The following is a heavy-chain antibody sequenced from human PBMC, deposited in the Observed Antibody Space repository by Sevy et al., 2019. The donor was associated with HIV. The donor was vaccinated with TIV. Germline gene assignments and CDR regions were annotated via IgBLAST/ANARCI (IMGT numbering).Heavy chain of an antibody. CDR3: ARSPPYSSGWYGIDY. J-gene: IGHJ4*02. V-gene: IGHV3-48*01. CDR2: ISRSSSTI. Sequence: GGSLRLSCADSGFTFSSYSMNWVRQAPGKGLEWVSYISRSSSTIYYVDSVKGRFTISRDNAKNSLYLQMNSLRAEDTAVYYCARSPPYSSGWYGIDYWGQGTLVTVSS. D-gene: IGHD6-19*01. CDR1: GFTFSSYS.